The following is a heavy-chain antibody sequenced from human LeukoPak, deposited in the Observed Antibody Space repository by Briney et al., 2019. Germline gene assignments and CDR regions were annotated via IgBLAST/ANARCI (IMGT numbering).Heavy chain of an antibody. J-gene: IGHJ6*03. CDR2: VSNRGGST. V-gene: IGHV3-23*01. CDR1: DFSFSNYA. Sequence: PGGSLRLSCAASDFSFSNYAMSWVRQAPGKGLEWVSAVSNRGGSTYYADSVKGRFTISRDNSKNTLYLQMNSLRAEDTAVYYCAKVGLRGGYYYYYMDVWGKGTTVTVSS. D-gene: IGHD4-17*01. CDR3: AKVGLRGGYYYYYMDV.